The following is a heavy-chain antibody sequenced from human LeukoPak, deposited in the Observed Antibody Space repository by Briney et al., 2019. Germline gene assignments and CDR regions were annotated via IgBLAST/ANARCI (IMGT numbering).Heavy chain of an antibody. Sequence: GGSLRLSCAASGFTVSGTYMSWVRQAPGKGLEWVSVIYSAGDTFSADSVKGRFTISRDNAKNSLFLQMNSLRAEDTAVYYCVRGYNSALDSWGQGTLDTVSS. CDR3: VRGYNSALDS. CDR2: IYSAGDT. D-gene: IGHD1-1*01. V-gene: IGHV3-53*01. CDR1: GFTVSGTY. J-gene: IGHJ4*02.